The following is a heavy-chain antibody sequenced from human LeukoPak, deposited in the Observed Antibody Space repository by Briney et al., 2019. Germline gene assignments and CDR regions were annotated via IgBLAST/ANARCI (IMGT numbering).Heavy chain of an antibody. D-gene: IGHD5-12*01. CDR2: INLSGNI. CDR1: GASIRSGRFH. Sequence: SETLSLTCNVSGASIRSGRFHWSWIRQPAGKGLQWIGRINLSGNIDYNPSLWGRLTLSLDTSNNQFSLKLTSMTAADTAMHYCARLRLPATLGAFDIWGQGTMVTVSS. CDR3: ARLRLPATLGAFDI. J-gene: IGHJ3*02. V-gene: IGHV4-61*02.